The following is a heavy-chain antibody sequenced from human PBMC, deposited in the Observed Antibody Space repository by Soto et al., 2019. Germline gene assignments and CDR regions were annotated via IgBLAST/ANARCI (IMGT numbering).Heavy chain of an antibody. CDR3: ARGGSYYAH. Sequence: QVQLVQSGAEVKQPGASVMVSCKASGDTHTIYFIHWLRQAPGQGLEWMGWINSVSGGANYAPRFQGRVARTRDRSSATAFMELSRLRSDDTAVYYCARGGSYYAHWGQGTLVTVSS. CDR1: GDTHTIYF. D-gene: IGHD2-15*01. J-gene: IGHJ4*02. CDR2: INSVSGGA. V-gene: IGHV1-2*02.